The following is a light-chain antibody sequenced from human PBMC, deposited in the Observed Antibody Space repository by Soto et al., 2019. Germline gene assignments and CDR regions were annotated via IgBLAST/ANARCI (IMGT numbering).Light chain of an antibody. CDR2: AAS. CDR1: QGISSY. J-gene: IGKJ3*01. CDR3: QQLNRYPPT. V-gene: IGKV1-9*01. Sequence: DIQLTQSPSFLSASVGDRVTITCRASQGISSYLAWYQQKPGKAPKLLIYAASTLQSGVPSRFSGSGSGTEFTLTISRLQAEDFSTYYCQQLNRYPPTFRPGTQVDIK.